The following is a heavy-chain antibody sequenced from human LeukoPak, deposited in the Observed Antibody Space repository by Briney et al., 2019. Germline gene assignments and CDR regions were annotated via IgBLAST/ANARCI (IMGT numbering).Heavy chain of an antibody. CDR3: ARYSSGYRDAFDI. CDR1: GGSISSYY. J-gene: IGHJ3*02. D-gene: IGHD3-22*01. CDR2: IYYSGST. V-gene: IGHV4-59*01. Sequence: PSETLSLTCTASGGSISSYYWSWIRQPPGKGLEWIGYIYYSGSTNYNPSLKSRVTISVDTSKNQFSLKLSSVTAADTAVYYCARYSSGYRDAFDIWGQGTMVTVSS.